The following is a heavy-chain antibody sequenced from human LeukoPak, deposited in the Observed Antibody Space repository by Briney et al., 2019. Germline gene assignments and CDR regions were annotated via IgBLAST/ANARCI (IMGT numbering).Heavy chain of an antibody. D-gene: IGHD3-22*01. CDR1: GGSISRYY. CDR2: IHYSGST. CDR3: ARWGYFDSSGYFVVDY. V-gene: IGHV4-59*01. Sequence: SETLSLTCTVSGGSISRYYWNWIRQPPGERLEWIGWIHYSGSTAYNPSLESRVTMSVDTSKNHISLKMTSVTAADTATYYRARWGYFDSSGYFVVDYWGQGALVTVSS. J-gene: IGHJ4*02.